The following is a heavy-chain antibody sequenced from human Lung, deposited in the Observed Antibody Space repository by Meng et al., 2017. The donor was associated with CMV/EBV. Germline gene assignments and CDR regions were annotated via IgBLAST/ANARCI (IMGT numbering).Heavy chain of an antibody. D-gene: IGHD3-3*01. J-gene: IGHJ3*01. V-gene: IGHV3-21*01. CDR1: GFTLSRYS. CDR2: ISTSSSYI. CDR3: ARVLETGAAFDV. Sequence: SCAASGFTLSRYSMNWVRQAPGKGLEWVSSISTSSSYIYYRDSVKGRFTISRDNAMNSLSLQMKSLRAEDTAVYYCARVLETGAAFDVWGQGAIVTSSS.